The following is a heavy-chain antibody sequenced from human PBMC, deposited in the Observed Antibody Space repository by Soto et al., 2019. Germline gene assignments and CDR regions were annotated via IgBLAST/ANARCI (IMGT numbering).Heavy chain of an antibody. CDR2: IYPGDSDT. J-gene: IGHJ3*02. CDR3: ARPYCSGGSCYPAWVAFDI. CDR1: GYSFTSHW. D-gene: IGHD2-15*01. V-gene: IGHV5-51*01. Sequence: PGESLKISCKGSGYSFTSHWIGWVRQMPGKGLEWMGIIYPGDSDTRYSPSFQGQVTISADKSISTAYLQWSSLKASDTAMYYCARPYCSGGSCYPAWVAFDIWGQGTMVTVSS.